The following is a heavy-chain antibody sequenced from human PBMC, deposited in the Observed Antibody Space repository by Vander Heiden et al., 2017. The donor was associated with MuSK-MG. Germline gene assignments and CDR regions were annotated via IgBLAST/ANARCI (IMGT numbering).Heavy chain of an antibody. CDR3: ARDPIYDFWSGYFDY. CDR2: ISYDGSNK. J-gene: IGHJ4*02. Sequence: VQLVESGGAVVQPGRSLRLPCAASGFTFSSYAMHWVRQAPGKGLEWVAVISYDGSNKYYADSVKGRFTISRDNSKNTLYLQMNSLRAEDTAVYYCARDPIYDFWSGYFDYWGQGTLVTVSS. V-gene: IGHV3-30-3*01. CDR1: GFTFSSYA. D-gene: IGHD3-3*01.